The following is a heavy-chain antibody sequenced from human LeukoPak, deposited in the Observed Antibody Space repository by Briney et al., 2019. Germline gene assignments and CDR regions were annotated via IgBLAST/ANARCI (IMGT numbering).Heavy chain of an antibody. D-gene: IGHD3-22*01. CDR1: GYTFSDHY. J-gene: IGHJ3*02. CDR3: AKDGHRRYYYDSSGREHAFDI. CDR2: INPNSGGT. Sequence: ASVKVSCEASGYTFSDHYMHWVRQAPGQGLEWMGWINPNSGGTNYPQKFQGRVTMTTDTSTSTAYMELRSLRSDDTAVYYCAKDGHRRYYYDSSGREHAFDIWGQGTMVTVSS. V-gene: IGHV1-2*02.